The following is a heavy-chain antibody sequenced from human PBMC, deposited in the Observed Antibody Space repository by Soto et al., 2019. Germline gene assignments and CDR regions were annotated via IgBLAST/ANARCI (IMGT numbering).Heavy chain of an antibody. D-gene: IGHD5-12*01. CDR3: ATNEGRDGYRFDY. CDR2: IIPIFGTP. V-gene: IGHV1-69*13. CDR1: GVTFTRQD. Sequence: VASVKVSCKASGVTFTRQDMRWVRQAPGQGLEWMGGIIPIFGTPQYAEKFQDRVTITADESTSTAYMELSSLTSEDTAVYYCATNEGRDGYRFDYWRQGTLVTVSS. J-gene: IGHJ4*02.